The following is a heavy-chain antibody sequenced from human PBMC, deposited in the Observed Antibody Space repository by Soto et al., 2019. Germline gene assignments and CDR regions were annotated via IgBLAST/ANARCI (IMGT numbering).Heavy chain of an antibody. V-gene: IGHV2-5*01. J-gene: IGHJ4*02. CDR2: IYWNDDK. Sequence: GLDLEWLALIYWNDDKRYSPSLKSRLTITKDTSKNQVVLTMTNMDPVDTATYYCAHVLGGYTIFDYWGQGTLVTVSS. CDR3: AHVLGGYTIFDY. D-gene: IGHD3-3*01.